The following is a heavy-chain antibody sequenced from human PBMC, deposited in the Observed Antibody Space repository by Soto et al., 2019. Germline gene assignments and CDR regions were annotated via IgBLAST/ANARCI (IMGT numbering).Heavy chain of an antibody. J-gene: IGHJ6*02. Sequence: SETLSLTCTVSCGSIKGDYYWACVRQPPGGGLQWMGYKNYSAATASDPSLDARVSFSVETSTNQFFLHLTSVTAADTAVCYFARGRPDDFYYGLDVWGPGIPVTVSS. CDR3: ARGRPDDFYYGLDV. V-gene: IGHV4-30-4*01. CDR2: KNYSAAT. CDR1: CGSIKGDYY.